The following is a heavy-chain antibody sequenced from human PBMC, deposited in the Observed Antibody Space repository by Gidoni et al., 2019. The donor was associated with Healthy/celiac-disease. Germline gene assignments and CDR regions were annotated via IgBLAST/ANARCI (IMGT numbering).Heavy chain of an antibody. CDR2: IYYSGST. CDR3: ARAGADWYFDL. V-gene: IGHV4-39*07. Sequence: QLQLQESGPGLVKPSETLSLTCTVSGGSISSSSYYWGWIRQPPGKGLEGIGSIYYSGSTYSNPSLKSRVTISVDTSKNQFSLKLSSVTAADTAVYSCARAGADWYFDLWGRGTLVTVSS. CDR1: GGSISSSSYY. J-gene: IGHJ2*01. D-gene: IGHD1-26*01.